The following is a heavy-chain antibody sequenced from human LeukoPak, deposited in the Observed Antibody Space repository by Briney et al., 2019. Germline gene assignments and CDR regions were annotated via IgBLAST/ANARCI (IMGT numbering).Heavy chain of an antibody. V-gene: IGHV3-30-3*01. D-gene: IGHD2-15*01. J-gene: IGHJ4*02. CDR2: ISYDGSNK. CDR1: GFTFSSYA. Sequence: PGGSLRLSCAASGFTFSSYAMHWVRQAPGKGLEWVAVISYDGSNKYYADSVKGRFTISRDNSKNTLYLQMNSLRAEDTAVYYCARVSVVSVADYWGQGTLVTVSS. CDR3: ARVSVVSVADY.